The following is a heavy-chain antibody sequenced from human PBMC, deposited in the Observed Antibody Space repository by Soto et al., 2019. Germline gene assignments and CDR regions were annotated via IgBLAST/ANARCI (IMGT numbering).Heavy chain of an antibody. CDR2: LYYSGTT. J-gene: IGHJ4*02. Sequence: QVKLQESGPGLVKPSETLSLTCTVSGASITTKSWNRARQPPGKGLEWIGYLYYSGTTNYNPSLKSRVTISIDASKNQLSLNLTSVTAAGTAIFYCARGLSWSPYFDVWGEGTRVTVSS. D-gene: IGHD6-13*01. CDR1: GASITTKS. CDR3: ARGLSWSPYFDV. V-gene: IGHV4-59*01.